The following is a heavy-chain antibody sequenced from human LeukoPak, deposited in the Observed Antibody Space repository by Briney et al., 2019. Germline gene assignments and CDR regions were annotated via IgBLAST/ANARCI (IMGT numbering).Heavy chain of an antibody. CDR3: ARALPSPLYSGSYADAFDI. V-gene: IGHV3-21*01. CDR2: ISSSSSYI. CDR1: GFTPTRFN. J-gene: IGHJ3*02. D-gene: IGHD1-26*01. Sequence: PGGSLRPSCAPSGFTPTRFNMNWGRQAPGKGLEWVSSISSSSSYIYYADSVKGRFTISRDNAKNSLYLQMNSLRAEDTAVYYRARALPSPLYSGSYADAFDIWGQGTMVTVSS.